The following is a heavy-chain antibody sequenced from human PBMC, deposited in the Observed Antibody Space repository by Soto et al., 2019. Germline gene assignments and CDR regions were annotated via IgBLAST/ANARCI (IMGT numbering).Heavy chain of an antibody. CDR3: ARVRDSFGLDV. CDR1: GGSITGAFY. Sequence: QVQLQESGPGLMKSSETLSLTCKVSGGSITGAFYWNWIRQHPGKGLEWIGSIHYRGSTYYNPSLKSRITIALDRSNNQFSLQLSSVTAADTAVYYCARVRDSFGLDVWGQGTTVTVSS. J-gene: IGHJ6*02. V-gene: IGHV4-31*03. D-gene: IGHD2-15*01. CDR2: IHYRGST.